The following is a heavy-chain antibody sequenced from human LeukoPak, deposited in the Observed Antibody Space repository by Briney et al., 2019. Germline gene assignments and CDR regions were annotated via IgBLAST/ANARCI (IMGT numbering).Heavy chain of an antibody. CDR2: IYSGGST. J-gene: IGHJ4*02. D-gene: IGHD3-10*01. CDR3: AGVTPYYLDY. V-gene: IGHV3-66*01. CDR1: GFIFSTYW. Sequence: GGSRRLSCAASGFIFSTYWMHWVRQAPGKGLEWVSVIYSGGSTYYADSVKGRFTISRDNSKNTVYLQMNSLRAEDTAVYYCAGVTPYYLDYWGQGTLVTVSS.